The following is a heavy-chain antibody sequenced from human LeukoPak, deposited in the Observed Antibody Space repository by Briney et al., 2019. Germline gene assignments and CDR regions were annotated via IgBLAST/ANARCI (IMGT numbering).Heavy chain of an antibody. CDR3: ARSRGYSYGTTFLDY. CDR1: GGSISSGDYY. V-gene: IGHV4-30-4*08. Sequence: SETLSLTCTVSGGSISSGDYYWSWIRQPPGKGLEWIGYIYYSGSINYNPSLKSRVTISVDTSKNQFSLKLISVTAADTAVYYCARSRGYSYGTTFLDYWGQGTLVTVSS. D-gene: IGHD5-18*01. J-gene: IGHJ4*02. CDR2: IYYSGSI.